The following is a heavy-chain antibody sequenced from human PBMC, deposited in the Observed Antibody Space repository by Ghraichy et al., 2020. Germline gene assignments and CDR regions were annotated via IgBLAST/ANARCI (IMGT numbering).Heavy chain of an antibody. CDR1: GGSISSGGYY. CDR3: ARVVPAAMYNFDY. Sequence: QTLSLTCTVSGGSISSGGYYWSWIRQHPGKGLEWIGYIYYSGSTYYNPSLKSRVTISVDTSEIQFSLRLSSVTAADTAVYYCARVVPAAMYNFDYWGQGTLVTVSS. V-gene: IGHV4-31*02. J-gene: IGHJ4*02. D-gene: IGHD2-2*01. CDR2: IYYSGST.